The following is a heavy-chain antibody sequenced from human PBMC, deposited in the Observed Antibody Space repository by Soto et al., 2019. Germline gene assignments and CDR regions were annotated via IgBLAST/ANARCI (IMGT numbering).Heavy chain of an antibody. CDR3: ARLDPHGPIGPGYYYHSIDV. V-gene: IGHV4-59*08. CDR1: GGSINTYY. CDR2: IFYSGST. Sequence: TLSLTCTVSGGSINTYYWSWIRQPPGKGLEWIGYIFYSGSTNYNPSLMSRLTMSVDTSKNQFSLKLSSVTAADTAVYYCARLDPHGPIGPGYYYHSIDVWGKGTTVTVSS. J-gene: IGHJ6*03.